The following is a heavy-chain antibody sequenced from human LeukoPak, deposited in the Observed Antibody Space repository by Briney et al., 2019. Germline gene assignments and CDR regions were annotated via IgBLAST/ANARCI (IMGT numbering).Heavy chain of an antibody. Sequence: GRSLRLSCAASGFTFSNFGMHWVRQAPGKGLEWVAVIWSDGSNKYYADSVKGRFTISRDKSKNTLYLQMNSLRAEDTAVYYCARGYGAMRDYWGQGTLVSVSS. J-gene: IGHJ4*02. V-gene: IGHV3-33*01. D-gene: IGHD3-16*01. CDR1: GFTFSNFG. CDR3: ARGYGAMRDY. CDR2: IWSDGSNK.